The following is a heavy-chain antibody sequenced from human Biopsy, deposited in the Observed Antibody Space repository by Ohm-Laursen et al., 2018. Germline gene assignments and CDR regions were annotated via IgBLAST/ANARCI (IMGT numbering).Heavy chain of an antibody. CDR3: ARSRGSSGIATIYYYGMDV. V-gene: IGHV3-21*01. D-gene: IGHD3-10*01. CDR2: ISSSSDNI. CDR1: GFILSSYS. J-gene: IGHJ6*02. Sequence: GSLRLSCSASGFILSSYSMNWVRQTPGKGLEWVSTISSSSDNIYYVDSVKGRFTISRDNAKNSLYLQMNSLRAEDTAVYYCARSRGSSGIATIYYYGMDVWGQGTTVTVSS.